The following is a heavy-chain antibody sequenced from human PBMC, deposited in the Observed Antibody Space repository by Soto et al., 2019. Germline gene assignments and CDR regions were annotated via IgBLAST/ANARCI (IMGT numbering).Heavy chain of an antibody. V-gene: IGHV6-1*01. CDR2: TYYRSRWYN. CDR3: AGTSSLQWYYMDV. D-gene: IGHD1-7*01. J-gene: IGHJ6*03. CDR1: GDGVSSNSAA. Sequence: SQTLSLTCAISGDGVSSNSAAWNWIRQSPSRGLEWLGRTYYRSRWYNDYAVSVKSRITVNPDTSKNQFSLHLNSVTPEDTAVNYCAGTSSLQWYYMDVWDKGTTVTVSS.